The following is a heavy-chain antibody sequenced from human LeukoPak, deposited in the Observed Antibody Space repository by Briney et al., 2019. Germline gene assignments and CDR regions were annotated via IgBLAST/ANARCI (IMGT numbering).Heavy chain of an antibody. J-gene: IGHJ4*02. CDR1: GFTFCSYA. Sequence: GFLKISCAGSGFTFCSYAKGRVRPAPGEGLGWGSGIYWCGGSTYYADSVKGRFTISRDNSKNTLYLQMNSLRAEDTAVYYCAKGGVLRFLEWLSRGYFDYWGQGTLVTVSS. CDR2: IYWCGGST. CDR3: AKGGVLRFLEWLSRGYFDY. V-gene: IGHV3-23*01. D-gene: IGHD3-3*01.